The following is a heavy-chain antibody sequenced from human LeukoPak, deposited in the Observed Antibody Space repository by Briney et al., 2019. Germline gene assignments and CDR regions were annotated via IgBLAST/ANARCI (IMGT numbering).Heavy chain of an antibody. J-gene: IGHJ2*01. V-gene: IGHV3-33*01. CDR3: ARDRYSYGYWYFDL. CDR1: GFTFSSYG. D-gene: IGHD5-18*01. Sequence: PGRSLRLSCAASGFTFSSYGMHWVRQAPGKGLEWVAVIWYDGSNKYYADSVKGRFTISRDNSKNTLYLQMNSLRAEDTAVYYCARDRYSYGYWYFDLWGRGTLVTVSS. CDR2: IWYDGSNK.